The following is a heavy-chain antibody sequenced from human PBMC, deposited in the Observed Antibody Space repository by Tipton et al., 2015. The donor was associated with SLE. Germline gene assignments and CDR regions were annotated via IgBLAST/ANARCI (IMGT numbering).Heavy chain of an antibody. J-gene: IGHJ6*03. V-gene: IGHV1-69-2*01. CDR3: ATRGGSNRYSYYMDV. Sequence: VQLVQSGAEVKMPGATVKISCKVFGNTFTDNYIHWVQQAPGKGLEWMGLVDPEDGETTYAEKFQGRITISADTSTHTAHMELSSLRSEDTALYYCATRGGSNRYSYYMDVWGKGTKVTVSS. CDR1: GNTFTDNY. D-gene: IGHD1-1*01. CDR2: VDPEDGET.